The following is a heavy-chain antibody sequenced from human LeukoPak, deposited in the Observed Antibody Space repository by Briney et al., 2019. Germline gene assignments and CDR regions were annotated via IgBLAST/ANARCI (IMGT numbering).Heavy chain of an antibody. CDR3: ARDFTPEWFDIH. CDR1: GYTFTGYY. Sequence: SCKASGYTFTGYYMHWVRQAPGKGLEWVGVISHDGSDEYYTDSVKGRFTISRDNSKNTVYLQMNSLRADDTAVYYCARDFTPEWFDIHWGQGTLVTVS. J-gene: IGHJ4*02. CDR2: ISHDGSDE. D-gene: IGHD3-3*01. V-gene: IGHV3-30*04.